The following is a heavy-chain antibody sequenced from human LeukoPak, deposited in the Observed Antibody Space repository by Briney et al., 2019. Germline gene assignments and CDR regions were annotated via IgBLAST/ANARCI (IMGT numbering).Heavy chain of an antibody. V-gene: IGHV3-33*01. Sequence: PGGSLRLSCAVSGFTFSSYGMHWVRQAPGKGLEWVAVIWYDGSNKYYADSVKGRFTISRDNSKNTLYLQMNSLRAEDTAVYYCARDQSSGWYGNAFDIWGQGTMVTVSS. J-gene: IGHJ3*02. CDR2: IWYDGSNK. CDR3: ARDQSSGWYGNAFDI. D-gene: IGHD6-19*01. CDR1: GFTFSSYG.